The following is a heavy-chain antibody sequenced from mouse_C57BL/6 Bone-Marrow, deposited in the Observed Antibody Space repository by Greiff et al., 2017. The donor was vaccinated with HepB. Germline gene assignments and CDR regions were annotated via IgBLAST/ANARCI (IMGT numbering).Heavy chain of an antibody. D-gene: IGHD2-5*01. Sequence: QVQLKESGAELVKPGASVKLSCKASGYTFTEYTIHWVKQRSGQGLEWIGWFYPGSGSIKYNEKFKDKATLTADKSSSTVYMELSRLTSEDSAVYFCARHEERSYYSNPWCGYFDVWGTGTTVTVSS. CDR3: ARHEERSYYSNPWCGYFDV. V-gene: IGHV1-62-2*01. CDR2: FYPGSGSI. CDR1: GYTFTEYT. J-gene: IGHJ1*03.